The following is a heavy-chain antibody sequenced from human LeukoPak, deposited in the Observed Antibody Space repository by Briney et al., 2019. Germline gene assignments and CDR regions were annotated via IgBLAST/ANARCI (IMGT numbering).Heavy chain of an antibody. V-gene: IGHV4-34*01. CDR1: GGSFSGHY. CDR3: ARGSQYYYDSTGYYSHDY. CDR2: INHSGST. Sequence: PSETLSLTCAVYGGSFSGHYWSWIRQPPGKGLEWIGEINHSGSTNYNPSLKSRVTISVDTPKNQLSLNLNSVTAADTAVYYCARGSQYYYDSTGYYSHDYWGQGTLVTVSS. J-gene: IGHJ4*02. D-gene: IGHD3-22*01.